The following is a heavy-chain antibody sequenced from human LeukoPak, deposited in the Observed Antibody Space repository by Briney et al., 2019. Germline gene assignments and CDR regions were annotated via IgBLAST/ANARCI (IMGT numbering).Heavy chain of an antibody. CDR3: ARRAERKGGYCSGGSCYSWGRNYYYMDV. D-gene: IGHD2-15*01. CDR1: GGSFSGYY. J-gene: IGHJ6*03. V-gene: IGHV4-34*01. CDR2: INHSGST. Sequence: SETLSLTCAVYGGSFSGYYWSWIRQPPGKGLEWIGEINHSGSTNYNPSLKSRVTISVDTSKNQFSLKLSSVTAADTAVYYCARRAERKGGYCSGGSCYSWGRNYYYMDVWGKGTTVTISS.